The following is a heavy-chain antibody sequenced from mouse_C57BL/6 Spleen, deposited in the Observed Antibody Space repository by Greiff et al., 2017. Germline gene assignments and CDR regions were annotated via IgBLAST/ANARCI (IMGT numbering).Heavy chain of an antibody. CDR1: GFTFSSYA. D-gene: IGHD1-1*01. V-gene: IGHV5-9-1*02. CDR2: ISSGGDYI. J-gene: IGHJ4*01. CDR3: TRERVYGSGGYYAMDY. Sequence: EVNVVESGAGLVKPGGSLKLSCAASGFTFSSYAMSWVRQTPEKRLEWVAYISSGGDYIYYADTVKGRFTISRDNARNTLYLQMSSLKSEDTAMYYCTRERVYGSGGYYAMDYWGQGTSVTVSS.